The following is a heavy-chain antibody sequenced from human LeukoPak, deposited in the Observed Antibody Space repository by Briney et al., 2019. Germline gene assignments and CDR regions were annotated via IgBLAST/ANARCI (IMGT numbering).Heavy chain of an antibody. CDR3: AKDKQLWLISPPDY. CDR2: ISYDGSNK. CDR1: GFTFSSYG. D-gene: IGHD5-18*01. J-gene: IGHJ4*02. V-gene: IGHV3-30*18. Sequence: GRSLRLSCAASGFTFSSYGMHWVRQAPGKGLEWVAVISYDGSNKYYADSVKGRFTIFRDNSKNTLYLQMNSLRAEDTAVYYCAKDKQLWLISPPDYWGQGTLVTVSS.